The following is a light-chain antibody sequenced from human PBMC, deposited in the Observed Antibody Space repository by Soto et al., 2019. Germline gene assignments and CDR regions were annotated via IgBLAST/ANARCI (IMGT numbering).Light chain of an antibody. CDR3: QQSGSSPLT. CDR1: QSVSNNY. Sequence: EIVLTQSPGTLSLSPGERATLSCRASQSVSNNYLAWYQQKPGQAPRLLIYGASNRATGIPDRFSGSGSATDFTLTIRRMETEDFAVYFCQQSGSSPLTFGGGTKVDIK. CDR2: GAS. V-gene: IGKV3-20*01. J-gene: IGKJ4*01.